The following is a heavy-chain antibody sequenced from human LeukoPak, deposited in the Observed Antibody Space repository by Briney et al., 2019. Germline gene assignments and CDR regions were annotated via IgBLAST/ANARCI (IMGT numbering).Heavy chain of an antibody. CDR1: GFTFSSYA. Sequence: GGSLRLSCAASGFTFSSYAMHWVRQAPGKGLEYASAISSNGVSTYYANSVKGRFTISRDNSKNTLYLQMGSLRAEDMAVYYCARRTVTTLGNWFDPWGQGTLVTVSS. D-gene: IGHD4-17*01. CDR3: ARRTVTTLGNWFDP. CDR2: ISSNGVST. V-gene: IGHV3-64*01. J-gene: IGHJ5*02.